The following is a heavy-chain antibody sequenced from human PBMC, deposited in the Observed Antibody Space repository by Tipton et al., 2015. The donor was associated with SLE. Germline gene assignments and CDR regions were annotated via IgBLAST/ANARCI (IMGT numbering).Heavy chain of an antibody. CDR3: AKASLGSCSGVRCYFFDY. CDR1: GFSFSSYA. Sequence: SLRLSCAASGFSFSSYAMSWVRQTPGKGLEWVAANVGGGGPSTYHAESVRGRFTISTDNSKNTVFLQMNSLRAEDTAVYYCAKASLGSCSGVRCYFFDYWGQGTLVTVSS. V-gene: IGHV3-23*01. D-gene: IGHD2-15*01. J-gene: IGHJ4*02. CDR2: NVGGGGPST.